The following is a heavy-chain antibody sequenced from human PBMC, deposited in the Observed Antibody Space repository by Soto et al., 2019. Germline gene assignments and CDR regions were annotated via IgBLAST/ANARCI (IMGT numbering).Heavy chain of an antibody. Sequence: SETLSLTCAVSGGSISSGGYSWSWIRQPPGKGLEWIGYIYHSGRTYYNPSLKSRVTISVDRSKNQFSLNLSSVTAADTAVYYCARAPSTTDIFDYWGQGTLVTVSS. CDR1: GGSISSGGYS. V-gene: IGHV4-30-2*01. CDR3: ARAPSTTDIFDY. CDR2: IYHSGRT. J-gene: IGHJ4*02.